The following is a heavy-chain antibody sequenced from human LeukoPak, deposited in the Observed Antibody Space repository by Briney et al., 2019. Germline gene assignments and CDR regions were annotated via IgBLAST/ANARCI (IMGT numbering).Heavy chain of an antibody. Sequence: LSLTCTVSGGSVSSGSHYWSWIRQPPGKGLEWIGYIYHSGSTYYNPSLKSRVTISVDRSKNQFSLKLSSVTAADTAVYYCAAGGYSGYPDLFDPWGQGTLVTVSS. V-gene: IGHV4-30-2*01. J-gene: IGHJ5*02. CDR3: AAGGYSGYPDLFDP. CDR2: IYHSGST. D-gene: IGHD5-12*01. CDR1: GGSVSSGSHY.